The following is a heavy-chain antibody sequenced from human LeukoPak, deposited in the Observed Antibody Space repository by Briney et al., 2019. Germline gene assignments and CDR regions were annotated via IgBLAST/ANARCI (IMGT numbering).Heavy chain of an antibody. D-gene: IGHD2-15*01. CDR2: INSRSSDI. Sequence: GGSLRLSCAASGLTFSNDGMSWVRQAPGKRPEWISYINSRSSDIHYADSVRGRFTIYRDNVKNSLFLQMNSLRAEDTAVYFCARDGVALYWGQGTLVTVSS. CDR3: ARDGVALY. CDR1: GLTFSNDG. J-gene: IGHJ4*02. V-gene: IGHV3-48*01.